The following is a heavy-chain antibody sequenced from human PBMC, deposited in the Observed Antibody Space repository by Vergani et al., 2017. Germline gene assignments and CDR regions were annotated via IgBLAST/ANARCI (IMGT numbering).Heavy chain of an antibody. D-gene: IGHD5-12*01. V-gene: IGHV3-11*01. CDR1: GFSFSDHY. Sequence: LQLVESGGGLVKPGGSLRLSCAASGFSFSDHYMTWIRQAPGKGLEWVSYISNSGNTIEYADSVKGRFSISRDNAKSSLFLQMDSLRAEDTAVYYCAKANPRNSGYDYLYYYHAMDVWGQGTTVTVSS. CDR3: AKANPRNSGYDYLYYYHAMDV. J-gene: IGHJ6*02. CDR2: ISNSGNTI.